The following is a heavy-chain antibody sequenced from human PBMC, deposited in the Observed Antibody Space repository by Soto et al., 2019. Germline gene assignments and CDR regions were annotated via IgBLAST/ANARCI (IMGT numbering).Heavy chain of an antibody. D-gene: IGHD3-22*01. CDR3: TTDSYSTIIIVRFDY. J-gene: IGHJ4*01. V-gene: IGHV3-15*07. Sequence: GGSLRLSCAASGFTFSNAWINWVRQAPGKGLEWVDRIKSKTDGGTIDYAEPVKGRFAISRDDSNNMVYLQMNSLKIEDTAVYYCTTDSYSTIIIVRFDYWGHGTLVTVSS. CDR1: GFTFSNAW. CDR2: IKSKTDGGTI.